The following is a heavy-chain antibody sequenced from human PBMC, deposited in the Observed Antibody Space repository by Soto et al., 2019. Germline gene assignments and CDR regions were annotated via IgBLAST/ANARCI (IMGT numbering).Heavy chain of an antibody. CDR2: ISYDGSNI. J-gene: IGHJ4*02. CDR3: AKDAHLRDGDCSGADY. CDR1: GFTFSSYG. Sequence: QVQLVESGGGVVQPGRSLRLSCAASGFTFSSYGMHWVRQAPGKGLEWVAAISYDGSNIYYADSVKGRLTISRDNSKNTLYLQMNSLRAEDTAVYYCAKDAHLRDGDCSGADYWGQGTLVTVSS. D-gene: IGHD2-21*02. V-gene: IGHV3-30*18.